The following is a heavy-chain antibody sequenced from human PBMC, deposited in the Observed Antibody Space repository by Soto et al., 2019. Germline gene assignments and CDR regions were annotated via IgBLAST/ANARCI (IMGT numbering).Heavy chain of an antibody. CDR1: GGSVRRGNYY. J-gene: IGHJ4*02. V-gene: IGHV4-31*03. Sequence: SETLSLTCTVSGGSVRRGNYYWSWIRQFPGKGLEWIGYISNSGRTHYNPSLMSRITILVDTSKNQFFLELRSMTAADTAVYYCAGQSYESRGYYYDYRGQGTLVTVSS. D-gene: IGHD3-22*01. CDR2: ISNSGRT. CDR3: AGQSYESRGYYYDY.